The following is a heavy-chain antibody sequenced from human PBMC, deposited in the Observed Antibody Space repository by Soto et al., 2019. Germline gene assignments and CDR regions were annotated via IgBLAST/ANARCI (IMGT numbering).Heavy chain of an antibody. CDR2: IYSGGST. Sequence: PGGSLTLSCAASGFTVSSNYMSWVRQAPGKGLEWVSVIYSGGSTYYADSVKGRFTIATDNSKNTLYLQMSDLRVEDTAVYYCARSARFRGYYFDCWGQGILVTVSS. J-gene: IGHJ4*02. V-gene: IGHV3-53*01. D-gene: IGHD3-16*01. CDR1: GFTVSSNY. CDR3: ARSARFRGYYFDC.